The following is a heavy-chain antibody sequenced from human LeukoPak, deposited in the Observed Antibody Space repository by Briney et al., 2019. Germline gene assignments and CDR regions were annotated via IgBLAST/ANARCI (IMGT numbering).Heavy chain of an antibody. D-gene: IGHD4-23*01. J-gene: IGHJ6*02. CDR2: FNHSGST. CDR3: ARVVRTQDRRDYYYYGMDV. CDR1: GGSFSGYY. Sequence: SETLSLTCAVYGGSFSGYYWSWIRQPPGKGLEWIGEFNHSGSTNYNPSLKSRVTISVDTSKNQFSLKLSSVTAADTAVYYCARVVRTQDRRDYYYYGMDVWGQGTTVTVSS. V-gene: IGHV4-34*01.